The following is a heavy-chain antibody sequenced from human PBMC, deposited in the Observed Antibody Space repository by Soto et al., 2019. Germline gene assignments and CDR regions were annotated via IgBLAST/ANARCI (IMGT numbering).Heavy chain of an antibody. CDR1: GGSFSGYY. CDR3: ASLSVGSSGYYWSLRSAYFDY. V-gene: IGHV4-34*01. D-gene: IGHD3-22*01. CDR2: INHSGSS. Sequence: SETLSLTCAVYGGSFSGYYWSWIRQPPGKGLEWIGEINHSGSSNYNLSLKSRVTISVDTSKNQFSLKLSSVTAADTAVYYCASLSVGSSGYYWSLRSAYFDYWGQGTLVTVSS. J-gene: IGHJ4*02.